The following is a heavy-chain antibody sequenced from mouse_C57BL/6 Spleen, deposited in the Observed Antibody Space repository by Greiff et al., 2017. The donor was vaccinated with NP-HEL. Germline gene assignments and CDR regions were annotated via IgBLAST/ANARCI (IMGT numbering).Heavy chain of an antibody. V-gene: IGHV2-2*01. D-gene: IGHD1-1*01. Sequence: VQLQQSGPGLVQPSQSLSITCTVSGFSLTSYGVHWVRQSPGKGLEWLGVIWSGGSTDYNAAFISRLSISKDNSKSQVFFKMNSLQADDTAIYYCAREATGYGSSPWYFDVWGTGTTVTVSS. CDR2: IWSGGST. J-gene: IGHJ1*03. CDR3: AREATGYGSSPWYFDV. CDR1: GFSLTSYG.